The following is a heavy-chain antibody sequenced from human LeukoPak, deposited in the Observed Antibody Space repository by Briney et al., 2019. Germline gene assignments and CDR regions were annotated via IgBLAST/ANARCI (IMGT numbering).Heavy chain of an antibody. Sequence: GGSLRLSCAASGFTFSSHSMNWVRQAPGKGLEWVSYISSSSSTIYYADSVKGRFTISRDNAKNSLYLQMNSLRAEGTAVYYCAKTVQNYYDSSGYYYYDGGAFDIWGQGTMVTVSS. CDR2: ISSSSSTI. CDR3: AKTVQNYYDSSGYYYYDGGAFDI. D-gene: IGHD3-22*01. J-gene: IGHJ3*02. V-gene: IGHV3-48*01. CDR1: GFTFSSHS.